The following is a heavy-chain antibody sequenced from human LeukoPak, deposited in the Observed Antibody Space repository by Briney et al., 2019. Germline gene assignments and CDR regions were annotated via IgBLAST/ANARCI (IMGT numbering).Heavy chain of an antibody. D-gene: IGHD5-24*01. CDR1: GYTFTSYD. J-gene: IGHJ4*02. Sequence: ASVKVSCKASGYTFTSYDISWVRQATGQGLEWMGWMNPNSGNIGYAQKFQGRVTMTRNTSISTAYMELSSLRSEDTAVYYCARGRWRKGDGYNYYFDYWGQGTLVTVSS. V-gene: IGHV1-8*01. CDR3: ARGRWRKGDGYNYYFDY. CDR2: MNPNSGNI.